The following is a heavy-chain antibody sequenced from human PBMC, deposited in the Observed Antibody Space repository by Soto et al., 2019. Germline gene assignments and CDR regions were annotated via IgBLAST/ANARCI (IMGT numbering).Heavy chain of an antibody. CDR2: ISWNSGTI. Sequence: PGGSLRLSCAASGFTFDDYAMHWVRQAPGKGLEWVSGISWNSGTIGYADSVKGRFTISRDNAKNSLYLQMISLRAEDTALYYCAKDIKVKRLYSSDYNYYYYGLDVWGQGTTVTVSS. D-gene: IGHD5-18*01. J-gene: IGHJ6*02. CDR3: AKDIKVKRLYSSDYNYYYYGLDV. V-gene: IGHV3-9*01. CDR1: GFTFDDYA.